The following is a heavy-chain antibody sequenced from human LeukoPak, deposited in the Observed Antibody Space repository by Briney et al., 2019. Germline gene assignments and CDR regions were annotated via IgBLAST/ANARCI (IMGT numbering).Heavy chain of an antibody. D-gene: IGHD6-13*01. CDR2: ISSSSSYI. J-gene: IGHJ4*02. Sequence: GGSLRLSCAASGFTFSSYSMNWVRQAPGKGLEWVSSISSSSSYIYYADSVKGRFTISRDNAKNLLYLQMNSLRAEDTALYYCAKDRSSSWIFDYWGQGTLVTVSS. CDR3: AKDRSSSWIFDY. V-gene: IGHV3-21*04. CDR1: GFTFSSYS.